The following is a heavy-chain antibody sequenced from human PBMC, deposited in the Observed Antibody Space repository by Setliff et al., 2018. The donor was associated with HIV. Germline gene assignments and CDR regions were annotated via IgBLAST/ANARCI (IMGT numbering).Heavy chain of an antibody. CDR3: ARDTVGDSRVTEFDY. J-gene: IGHJ4*02. CDR2: ITYSGSA. D-gene: IGHD2-21*02. V-gene: IGHV4-30-4*08. Sequence: PSETLSLTCTVSGGSISSDDYYWNWIRQPPGKGLEWIGYITYSGSAYYNPSLKSRVTISIDTSNNQISLRLSSMTAADTAVYYCARDTVGDSRVTEFDYWGQGTLVTVSS. CDR1: GGSISSDDYY.